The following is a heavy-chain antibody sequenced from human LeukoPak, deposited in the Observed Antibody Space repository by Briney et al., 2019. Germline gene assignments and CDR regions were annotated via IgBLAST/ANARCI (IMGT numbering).Heavy chain of an antibody. CDR3: AKVSPGYSYGLDY. CDR2: ISWDGGST. Sequence: PGGSLRLSCAASGFTFDDYAMHWVRQAPGKGLGWVSLISWDGGSTYYADSVKGRFTISRDNSKNSLYLQMNSLRAEDTALYYCAKVSPGYSYGLDYWGQGTLVTVSS. CDR1: GFTFDDYA. D-gene: IGHD5-18*01. J-gene: IGHJ4*02. V-gene: IGHV3-43D*04.